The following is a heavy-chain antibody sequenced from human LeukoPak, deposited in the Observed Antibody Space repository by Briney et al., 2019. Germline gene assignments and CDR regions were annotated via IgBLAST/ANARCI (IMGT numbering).Heavy chain of an antibody. CDR3: AREGTWSYYYDY. V-gene: IGHV3-21*01. CDR2: ISSSTYYI. Sequence: GGSLRLSCAASGFTFTSYSMNWVRQAPGKGLEWVSSISSSTYYIYYGDSVKGRFTVSSDNAKKSVFLQMNSLRADDTAVYYCAREGTWSYYYDYWGQGTLVTVSS. J-gene: IGHJ4*02. D-gene: IGHD1-26*01. CDR1: GFTFTSYS.